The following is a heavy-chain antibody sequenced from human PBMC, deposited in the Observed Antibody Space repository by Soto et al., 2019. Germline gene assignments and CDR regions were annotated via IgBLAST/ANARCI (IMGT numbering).Heavy chain of an antibody. V-gene: IGHV4-59*08. CDR1: GGSITNYY. CDR3: ARLGFGPLHGLVDV. J-gene: IGHJ6*02. CDR2: INYDGYS. Sequence: QVQLQESGPGLVKPSETLSLTCTVSGGSITNYYCSWFRQPPGKGLEWIGYINYDGYSAYNLSLKRRVTLSMDASKTQFSPMLESVTATDTAVYYCARLGFGPLHGLVDVWGPGTTVIVSS. D-gene: IGHD3-10*01.